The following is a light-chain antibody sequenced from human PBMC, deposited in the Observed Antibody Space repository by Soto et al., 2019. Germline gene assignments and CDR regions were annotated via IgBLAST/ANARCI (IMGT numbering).Light chain of an antibody. CDR3: QQYYGRPLT. CDR1: QSVLYSPNNKNY. J-gene: IGKJ4*01. Sequence: DIVMTQSPDSLAVSLGERATINCKSSQSVLYSPNNKNYLAWYQQKPGQPPKLLIYWASARESGVPDRFSGSRSGTDYTLTISSLQAEDVAVYYCQQYYGRPLTFGGGTKVEIK. V-gene: IGKV4-1*01. CDR2: WAS.